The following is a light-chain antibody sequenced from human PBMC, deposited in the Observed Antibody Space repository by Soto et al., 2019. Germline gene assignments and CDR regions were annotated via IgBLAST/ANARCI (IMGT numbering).Light chain of an antibody. Sequence: DIQMTQSPSSLSASVVDRVTITCRASHGISNYLAWYQQKPGKVPELLIYAASTLQSGVPSRFSGSGSGTEFSLTISGLQPEDVATYYCHKYNHAPTFGGGTKVEIK. CDR1: HGISNY. CDR2: AAS. V-gene: IGKV1-27*01. J-gene: IGKJ4*01. CDR3: HKYNHAPT.